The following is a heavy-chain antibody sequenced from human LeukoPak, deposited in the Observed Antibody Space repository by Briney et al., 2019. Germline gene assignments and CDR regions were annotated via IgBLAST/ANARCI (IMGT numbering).Heavy chain of an antibody. CDR3: ARFGMDAAIDY. CDR2: IKQDGSEK. V-gene: IGHV3-7*01. CDR1: GFAFSGYW. D-gene: IGHD2-15*01. J-gene: IGHJ4*02. Sequence: GGPLRLSCAATGFAFSGYWMSLFGQAPGKGLKWVATIKQDGSEKTYVDSVEGRFTSSRDNAKSSLFLQMDSLRAEDAAVYYCARFGMDAAIDYWGQGTLVTVSS.